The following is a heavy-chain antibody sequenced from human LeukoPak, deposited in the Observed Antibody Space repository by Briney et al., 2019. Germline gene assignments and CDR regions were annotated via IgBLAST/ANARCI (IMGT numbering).Heavy chain of an antibody. V-gene: IGHV3-23*01. D-gene: IGHD3-3*02. CDR1: GFTFSSYA. CDR2: ISGSGGST. CDR3: ARIHILGVFRGAFDI. J-gene: IGHJ3*02. Sequence: GGSLRLSCAASGFTFSSYAMSWVRQAPGKGLEWVSAISGSGGSTYYADSVKGRFTISRDNSKNTLYLQMNSLRAEDTAVYYCARIHILGVFRGAFDIWGQGTMVTVSS.